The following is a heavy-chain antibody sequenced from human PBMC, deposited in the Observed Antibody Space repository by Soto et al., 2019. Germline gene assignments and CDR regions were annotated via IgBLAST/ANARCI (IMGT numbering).Heavy chain of an antibody. D-gene: IGHD4-4*01. Sequence: EVQLVESGGGLVQPGRSLRLSCAASGFTFDDYAMHWVRQAPGKGLEWVSGISWNSGSIGYADSVKGRFTISRDNAKNSLYLQMNSLRAEDTALYYCAKDIHSNYYYGMDVWGQGTTVTVSS. CDR3: AKDIHSNYYYGMDV. V-gene: IGHV3-9*01. CDR2: ISWNSGSI. J-gene: IGHJ6*02. CDR1: GFTFDDYA.